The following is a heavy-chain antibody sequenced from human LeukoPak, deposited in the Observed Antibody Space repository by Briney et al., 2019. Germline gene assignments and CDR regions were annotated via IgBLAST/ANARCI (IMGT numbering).Heavy chain of an antibody. CDR2: IYYSGST. J-gene: IGHJ6*03. D-gene: IGHD3-10*01. CDR3: ARERHGASGRYYYYYMDV. Sequence: SETLSLTCTVSGGSISSDYWSCIRQPPGKGLEWIGYIYYSGSTNYNPSLKSRVTISEDTSKNQFSLKLNSVTAADAAVYYCARERHGASGRYYYYYMDVWGKGTTVTISS. CDR1: GGSISSDY. V-gene: IGHV4-59*01.